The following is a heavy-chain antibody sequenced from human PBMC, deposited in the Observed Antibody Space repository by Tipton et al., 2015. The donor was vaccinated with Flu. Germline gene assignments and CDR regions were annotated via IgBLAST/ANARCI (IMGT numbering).Heavy chain of an antibody. J-gene: IGHJ1*01. V-gene: IGHV4-39*01. CDR3: ARGPDFSSGLGDYYQF. CDR1: SGSIRSTNYF. Sequence: TLSLTCTVSSGSIRSTNYFCAWIRQPPGKRLELIGSIYPSGTTYYNPSLKSRVTISVDTSKSQFSLMLRSVTAADTAVYYCARGPDFSSGLGDYYQFWGQGTLVIVSS. CDR2: IYPSGTT. D-gene: IGHD3-3*01.